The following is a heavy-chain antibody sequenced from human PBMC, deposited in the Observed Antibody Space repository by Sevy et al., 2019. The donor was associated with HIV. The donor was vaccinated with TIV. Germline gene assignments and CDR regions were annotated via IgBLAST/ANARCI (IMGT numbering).Heavy chain of an antibody. V-gene: IGHV1-46*01. CDR1: GYTFTSYY. D-gene: IGHD3-22*01. J-gene: IGHJ4*02. CDR2: INPSGGST. CDR3: TRDEDYDSSGYYYFDY. Sequence: ASVKVSCKASGYTFTSYYMHWVRQAPGQGLEWMGIINPSGGSTSYAQKFQGRVTMTRDTSTSTVYMELSILRSEDTAVYYCTRDEDYDSSGYYYFDYWGQGTLVTVSS.